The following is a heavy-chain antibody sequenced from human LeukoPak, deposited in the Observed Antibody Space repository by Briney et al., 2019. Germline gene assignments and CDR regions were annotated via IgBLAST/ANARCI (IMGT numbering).Heavy chain of an antibody. CDR3: ARDCSGGGCYSD. CDR2: ITPILGIA. J-gene: IGHJ4*02. V-gene: IGHV1-69*04. CDR1: GGTFSSYA. D-gene: IGHD2-15*01. Sequence: GASVKVSCKASGGTFSSYAISWVRQAPGQGLEWMGRITPILGIANYAQKFQGRVTITADKSTSTAYMELSSLRSEDTAVYYCARDCSGGGCYSDWGQGTLVTVSS.